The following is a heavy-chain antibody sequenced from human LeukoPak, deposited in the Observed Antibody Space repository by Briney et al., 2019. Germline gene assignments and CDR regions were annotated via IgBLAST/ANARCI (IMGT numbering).Heavy chain of an antibody. V-gene: IGHV1-3*01. CDR1: GYTFSSYV. CDR3: AREVADDYFDY. CDR2: INAGNGYT. Sequence: ASVKVSCKASGYTFSSYVMHWVRQAPGQRLEWMGWINAGNGYTKYSQKFQGRVTITRDTSASTAYMELSSLRSEDTAVYYCAREVADDYFDYWGQGTLVTVSS. J-gene: IGHJ4*02. D-gene: IGHD6-19*01.